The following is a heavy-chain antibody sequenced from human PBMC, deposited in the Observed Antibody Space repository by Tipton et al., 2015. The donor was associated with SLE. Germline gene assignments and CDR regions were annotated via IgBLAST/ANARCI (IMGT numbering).Heavy chain of an antibody. CDR2: ISYDGSKK. V-gene: IGHV3-30*04. CDR1: GFTFRGYA. J-gene: IGHJ4*02. Sequence: SLRLSCAASGFTFRGYAMHWVRPAPGKGLEWVAVISYDGSKKYYADSVKGRFTISRDNSKNTLYLQMNSLRAEDTAVYYCAKDRSSSWFSFDYWGQGTLVTVSS. CDR3: AKDRSSSWFSFDY. D-gene: IGHD6-13*01.